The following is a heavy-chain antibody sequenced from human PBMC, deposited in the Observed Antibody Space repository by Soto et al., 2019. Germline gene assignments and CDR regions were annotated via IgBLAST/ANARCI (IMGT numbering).Heavy chain of an antibody. V-gene: IGHV4-59*01. CDR3: ARGSWSRGVGYYYGMDV. J-gene: IGHJ6*02. D-gene: IGHD1-26*01. CDR1: GGSISTYY. Sequence: SETLSLTCTVSGGSISTYYWSWILQPPWKGLEWIGYIYYSGSTNYNPSLKSRVTISVDTSKNQFSVKLSSVTAADTAVYYCARGSWSRGVGYYYGMDVWGQGTTVTVSS. CDR2: IYYSGST.